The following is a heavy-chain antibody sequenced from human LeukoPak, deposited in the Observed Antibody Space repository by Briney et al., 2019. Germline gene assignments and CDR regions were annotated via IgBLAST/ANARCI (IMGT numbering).Heavy chain of an antibody. CDR1: GGSFSGYY. D-gene: IGHD2-2*01. J-gene: IGHJ5*02. V-gene: IGHV4-34*01. Sequence: SETLSLTCAVYGGSFSGYYWSWIRQPPGKGLEWIGEINHSGSTNYNPSLKSRVTISVDTSKNQFSLKLSSVTAADTAVYYCARRRLVVVPAAEVSWFDPWGQGTLVTVSS. CDR3: ARRRLVVVPAAEVSWFDP. CDR2: INHSGST.